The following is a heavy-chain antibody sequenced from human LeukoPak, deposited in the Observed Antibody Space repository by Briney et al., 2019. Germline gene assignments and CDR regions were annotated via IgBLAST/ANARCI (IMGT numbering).Heavy chain of an antibody. CDR1: GGTFSSYA. CDR2: ISAYNGNT. D-gene: IGHD5-24*01. Sequence: ASVKVFCKASGGTFSSYAISWVRQAPGQGLEWMGWISAYNGNTNYAQKLQGRVTMTTDTSTSTAYMELRSLRSDDTAVYYCARGRWLQPFFDYWGQGTLVTVSS. CDR3: ARGRWLQPFFDY. J-gene: IGHJ4*02. V-gene: IGHV1-18*01.